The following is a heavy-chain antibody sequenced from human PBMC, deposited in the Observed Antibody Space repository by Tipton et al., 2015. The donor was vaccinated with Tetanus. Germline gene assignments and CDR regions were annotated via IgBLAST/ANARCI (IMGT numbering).Heavy chain of an antibody. D-gene: IGHD5-18*01. CDR2: IYQTDST. CDR3: ARHLTYTYTSRYFDY. CDR1: GGLITTGGYS. J-gene: IGHJ4*02. V-gene: IGHV4-30-2*03. Sequence: TLSLTCTVSGGLITTGGYSWGWIRQPPGQGLEWIGYIYQTDSTYYSPSLKSRVTMSVDTSRNQFSLNLTSVTAADTAVYYCARHLTYTYTSRYFDYWGLGTLVTVSS.